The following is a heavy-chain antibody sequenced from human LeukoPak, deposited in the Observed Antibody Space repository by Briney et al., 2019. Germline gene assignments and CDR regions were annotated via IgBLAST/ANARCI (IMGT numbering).Heavy chain of an antibody. CDR2: IRYDGSNK. J-gene: IGHJ5*02. Sequence: PGGSLRLSCAASGFTFSSYGMHWVRQAPGKGLEWVAFIRYDGSNKYYADSVKGRLTISRDNSKNKLYLQMNSLRAEDTAVYYCARGVGMITFGGVIVHRGFDPWGQGTLVTVSS. CDR3: ARGVGMITFGGVIVHRGFDP. D-gene: IGHD3-16*02. V-gene: IGHV3-30*02. CDR1: GFTFSSYG.